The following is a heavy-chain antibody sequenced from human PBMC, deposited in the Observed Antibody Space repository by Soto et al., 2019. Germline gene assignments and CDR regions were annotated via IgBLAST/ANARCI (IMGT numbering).Heavy chain of an antibody. CDR3: VRDNSGDCRSGYPHYYFDH. Sequence: VSVKVSCKTSGYMLTSYGISWVRLAPGQGPEWMGWISAYNGDTKYSQSLQGRLTMTTDTSTRIASMELRSLTSDDTVVYFYVRDNSGDCRSGYPHYYFDHWGQGTLVTVSS. V-gene: IGHV1-18*01. J-gene: IGHJ4*02. CDR1: GYMLTSYG. D-gene: IGHD3-3*01. CDR2: ISAYNGDT.